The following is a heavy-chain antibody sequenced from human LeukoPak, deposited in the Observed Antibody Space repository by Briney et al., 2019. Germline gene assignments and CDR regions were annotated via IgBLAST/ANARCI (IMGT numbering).Heavy chain of an antibody. J-gene: IGHJ4*02. V-gene: IGHV3-11*01. D-gene: IGHD3-22*01. CDR1: GFTFSDYY. CDR3: ARLRSKWLLLLDY. Sequence: GGSLRLSCAASGFTFSDYYMSWIRQAPGKGLEWVSYISSSGSTIYYADSVKGRFTISRDNAKNSLYLQMNGLRAEDTAVYYCARLRSKWLLLLDYWGQGTLVTVSS. CDR2: ISSSGSTI.